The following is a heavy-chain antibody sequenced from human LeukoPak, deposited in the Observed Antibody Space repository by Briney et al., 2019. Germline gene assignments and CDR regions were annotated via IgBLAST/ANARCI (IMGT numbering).Heavy chain of an antibody. CDR1: GVSVSDNY. CDR2: IYRGGGT. Sequence: SGGALRLSCAASGVSVSDNYISWVRQAPGEGLEWVSVIYRGGGTHYADSVKGRFTISRDNSKNTMYLQMDNLKGEDTAVYYCAWPSSSSGYSFEYWGQGILVTVSS. V-gene: IGHV3-53*01. CDR3: AWPSSSSGYSFEY. D-gene: IGHD3-22*01. J-gene: IGHJ4*02.